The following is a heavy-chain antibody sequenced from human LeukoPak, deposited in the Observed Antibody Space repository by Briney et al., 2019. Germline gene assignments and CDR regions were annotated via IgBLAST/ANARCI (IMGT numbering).Heavy chain of an antibody. CDR1: GFTFSIHW. V-gene: IGHV3-7*03. CDR3: TTSDCEY. CDR2: IKPDGNDK. Sequence: PGGSLRLSCAASGFTFSIHWMTWVRQAPGKGLEWVATIKPDGNDKYFVDSVKGRFTVSRDNDKTSLYLQMNSLRADDTAMSNCTTSDCEYWGQGTVVTVSS. J-gene: IGHJ4*02.